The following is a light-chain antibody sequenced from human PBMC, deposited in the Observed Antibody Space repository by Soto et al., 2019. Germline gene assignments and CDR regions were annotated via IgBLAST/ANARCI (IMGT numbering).Light chain of an antibody. CDR3: AAWDDSLSGLV. Sequence: QSALTQPASVSGSPGQSITISCTGTSGDIGSYNRVSWYQQHPGKAPKLIIYEVTDRPSGVSNRFSGSKSGNTASLTISGLRSDDEADYYCAAWDDSLSGLVFGGGTKLTVL. CDR2: EVT. V-gene: IGLV2-14*01. CDR1: SGDIGSYNR. J-gene: IGLJ2*01.